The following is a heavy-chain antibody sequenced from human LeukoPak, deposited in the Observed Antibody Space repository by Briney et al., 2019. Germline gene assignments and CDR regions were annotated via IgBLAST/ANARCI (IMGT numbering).Heavy chain of an antibody. D-gene: IGHD3-9*01. Sequence: PGGSLRLSCSASGFTFRRYAMHWVRQAPGKGLEYVSVISSDGGSTYYANSVKGRFTISRDNSKNTLYLQMNSLRVEDTAVYYCARSSHYDILTGYSEEDAFDIWGQGTMVTVSS. CDR3: ARSSHYDILTGYSEEDAFDI. V-gene: IGHV3-64*04. CDR1: GFTFRRYA. CDR2: ISSDGGST. J-gene: IGHJ3*02.